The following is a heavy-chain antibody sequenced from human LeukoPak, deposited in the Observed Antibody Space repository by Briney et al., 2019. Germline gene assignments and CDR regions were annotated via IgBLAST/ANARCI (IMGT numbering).Heavy chain of an antibody. Sequence: GGSLRLSCAASGFTVSSNYMSWVRQAPGKGLEWVSVIYSGGSTYYADSVKGRFTISRDNSKNTLYLQMNSLRAEDTAVYYCARGSYSSGTLSDYWGQGTLVTVSS. V-gene: IGHV3-53*01. CDR1: GFTVSSNY. D-gene: IGHD3-10*01. CDR3: ARGSYSSGTLSDY. CDR2: IYSGGST. J-gene: IGHJ4*02.